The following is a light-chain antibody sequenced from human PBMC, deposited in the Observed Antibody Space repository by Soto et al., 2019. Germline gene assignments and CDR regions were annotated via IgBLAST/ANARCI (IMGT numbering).Light chain of an antibody. CDR1: SSDAGGYNY. J-gene: IGLJ1*01. V-gene: IGLV2-8*01. CDR2: DVS. Sequence: QSVLTQPPSASGSPGQSVTISCTGTSSDAGGYNYVSWYQQHPGKAPKLMIYDVSKRPSGVPARFSGSKSGNTASLTVSGLQAEDEADYHCSSYAGTHIVFGTGTKAPS. CDR3: SSYAGTHIV.